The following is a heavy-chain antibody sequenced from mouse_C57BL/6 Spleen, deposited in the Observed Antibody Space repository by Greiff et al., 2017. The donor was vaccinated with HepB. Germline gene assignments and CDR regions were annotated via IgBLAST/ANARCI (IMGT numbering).Heavy chain of an antibody. D-gene: IGHD1-1*01. CDR2: IYPGDGDT. V-gene: IGHV1-80*01. Sequence: VQLQQSGAELVKPGASVKISCKASGYAFSSYWMNWVKQRPGKGLEWIGQIYPGDGDTNYNGKFKGKATLTADQSSSTAYMQLSSLTSEDSSVYFCARYDYDSSYFDYWGQGTTLTVSS. J-gene: IGHJ2*01. CDR1: GYAFSSYW. CDR3: ARYDYDSSYFDY.